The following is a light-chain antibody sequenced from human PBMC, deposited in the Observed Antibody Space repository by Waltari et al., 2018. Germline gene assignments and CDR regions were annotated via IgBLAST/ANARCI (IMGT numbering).Light chain of an antibody. CDR2: WAS. CDR1: QSVLYSPNNKNY. CDR3: QQYATTPRT. J-gene: IGKJ2*02. V-gene: IGKV4-1*01. Sequence: DIVMTQSPDSLAVSLGERATSNCKSSQSVLYSPNNKNYLAWFQQKPGQPPKLLIYWASTRESGVPDRFSGSGSVTDFTLTISSLQAEDVAIYYCQQYATTPRTFGQGTKLEIK.